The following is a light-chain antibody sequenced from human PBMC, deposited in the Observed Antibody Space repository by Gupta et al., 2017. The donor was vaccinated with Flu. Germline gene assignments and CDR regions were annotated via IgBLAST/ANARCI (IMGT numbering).Light chain of an antibody. CDR3: AAWDGSLNGVV. J-gene: IGLJ2*01. CDR1: RSNIGSNT. V-gene: IGLV1-44*01. CDR2: SHN. Sequence: QSVLTQPPSTSGTPGQRVTISCSGSRSNIGSNTVNWYQQLPGTAPKLLIYSHNQRPSGVLDRFSGSKSGTSASLAISGLQSEDEADYYCAAWDGSLNGVVFGGGTKLTVL.